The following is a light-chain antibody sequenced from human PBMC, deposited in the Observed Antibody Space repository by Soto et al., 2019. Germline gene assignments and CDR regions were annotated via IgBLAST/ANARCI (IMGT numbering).Light chain of an antibody. CDR3: SSYTSRSTLE. V-gene: IGLV2-14*01. CDR1: SSDVGGYNY. J-gene: IGLJ2*01. Sequence: QSVLTQPASVSGSPGQSITISCTGTSSDVGGYNYVSWYQQHPGKAPKLMIYEVSNRPSGVSNRFSGSKSGNTASLTISGLQAEDEAEYYCSSYTSRSTLEFGGGTKLTVL. CDR2: EVS.